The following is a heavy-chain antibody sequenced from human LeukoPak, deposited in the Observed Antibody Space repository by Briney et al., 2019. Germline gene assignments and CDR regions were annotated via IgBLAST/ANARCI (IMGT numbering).Heavy chain of an antibody. V-gene: IGHV1-2*06. D-gene: IGHD3-10*01. CDR1: GYSLTGYH. Sequence: GSVKVSCKASGYSLTGYHMHWVRQAPGQGLEWMGRINPNSGDTNYAQKFQGRVTMTRDTSISTAYMELSRLRSDDTAVYYCASEGGVIYEYFQHWGQGTLVTVSS. J-gene: IGHJ1*01. CDR3: ASEGGVIYEYFQH. CDR2: INPNSGDT.